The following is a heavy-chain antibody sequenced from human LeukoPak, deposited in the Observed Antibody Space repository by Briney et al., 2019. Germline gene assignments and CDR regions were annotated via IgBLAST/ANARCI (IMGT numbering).Heavy chain of an antibody. D-gene: IGHD3-10*01. CDR1: GGSVSSGDYY. V-gene: IGHV4-30-4*01. CDR2: IYYSGTT. CDR3: ARVDGFRNSFDP. Sequence: PSQTLSLTCTVSGGSVSSGDYYWSWIRQPPGKGLEWIGYIYYSGTTYYNPSLKSRLTVSLDTSKNQFSLKLSSVTAADTAVYYCARVDGFRNSFDPWGQGTLVIVSS. J-gene: IGHJ5*02.